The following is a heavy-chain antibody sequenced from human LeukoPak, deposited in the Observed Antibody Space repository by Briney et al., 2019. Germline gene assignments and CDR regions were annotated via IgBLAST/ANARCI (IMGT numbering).Heavy chain of an antibody. CDR3: AKEYRHPTDSSGYYLDY. V-gene: IGHV3-33*06. Sequence: QPGRSLRLSCAASGFTFSSYGMHWVRQAPGKGLEWVAVIWYDGSNKYYADSVKGRFTISRDNSKNTLYLQMNSLRAEDTAVYYCAKEYRHPTDSSGYYLDYWGQGTLVTVSS. CDR1: GFTFSSYG. CDR2: IWYDGSNK. D-gene: IGHD3-22*01. J-gene: IGHJ4*02.